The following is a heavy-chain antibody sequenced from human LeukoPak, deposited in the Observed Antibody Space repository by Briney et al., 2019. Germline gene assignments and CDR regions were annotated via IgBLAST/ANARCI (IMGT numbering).Heavy chain of an antibody. D-gene: IGHD3-9*01. CDR2: ITSSATT. V-gene: IGHV3-11*04. CDR1: GFTFSDYY. J-gene: IGHJ4*02. CDR3: ARDSADNLD. Sequence: PGGSLRLSCAASGFTFSDYYMTWIRQAPGKGLEWVSYITSSATTYYADSVKGRFTISRDNAKTSLYLQMNSLRAEDTALYYCARDSADNLDWGQGTLVTVSS.